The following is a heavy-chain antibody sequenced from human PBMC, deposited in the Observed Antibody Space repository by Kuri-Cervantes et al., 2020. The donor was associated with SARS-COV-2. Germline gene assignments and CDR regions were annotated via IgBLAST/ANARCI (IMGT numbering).Heavy chain of an antibody. V-gene: IGHV1-2*02. D-gene: IGHD2-15*01. CDR2: INSNSGGA. CDR1: GCIFPGYY. Sequence: ASVQVSCQASGCIFPGYYMHWVRQAHGQGLEWMGWINSNSGGAHYAQRFQGRVTMTRDTSISTAYMGLSRLRSDETAVYYCARDQEIVVVVAATRGRGAFDIWGQGTMVTVSS. J-gene: IGHJ3*02. CDR3: ARDQEIVVVVAATRGRGAFDI.